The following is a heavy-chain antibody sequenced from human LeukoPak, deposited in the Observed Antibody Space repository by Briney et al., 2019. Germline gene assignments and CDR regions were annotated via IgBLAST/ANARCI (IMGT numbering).Heavy chain of an antibody. CDR1: GGSFSGYY. CDR2: INQSGST. V-gene: IGHV4-34*01. D-gene: IGHD3-3*01. Sequence: SETLSLTCAVYGGSFSGYYWSWIRQPPEKGLEWIGEINQSGSTNYNPSLKSRVTISVDTSKNQFSLKLSSVTAADTAVYYCARRVVINWFDPWGQGTLVTVSS. CDR3: ARRVVINWFDP. J-gene: IGHJ5*02.